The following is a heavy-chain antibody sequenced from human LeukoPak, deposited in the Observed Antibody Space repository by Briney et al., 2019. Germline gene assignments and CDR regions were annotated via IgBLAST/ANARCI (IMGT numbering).Heavy chain of an antibody. J-gene: IGHJ6*03. V-gene: IGHV3-43*02. CDR2: ISGDGGST. CDR1: GFTFDDYA. Sequence: HPGGSLRLSCAASGFTFDDYAMHWARQAPGKGLEWVSLISGDGGSTYYADSVKGRFTISRDNSKNSLYLQMNSLRTEDTALYYCAKDVNVLRFLEWLSPLYYYYYMDVWGKGTTVTVSS. CDR3: AKDVNVLRFLEWLSPLYYYYYMDV. D-gene: IGHD3-3*01.